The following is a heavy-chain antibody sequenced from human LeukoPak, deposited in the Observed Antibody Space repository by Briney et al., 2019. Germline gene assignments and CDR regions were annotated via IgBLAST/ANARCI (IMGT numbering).Heavy chain of an antibody. V-gene: IGHV4-39*07. CDR2: IYYSGST. CDR1: GGSISSSNYY. Sequence: SETLSLTCTVSGGSISSSNYYWGWIRQPPGKGLEWIGSIYYSGSTYYSPSLKSRVTISVDTSKNQFSLKLSSVTAADTAVYYCARDPCSGGSCYNPWYFDLWGRGTLVTVSS. CDR3: ARDPCSGGSCYNPWYFDL. D-gene: IGHD2-15*01. J-gene: IGHJ2*01.